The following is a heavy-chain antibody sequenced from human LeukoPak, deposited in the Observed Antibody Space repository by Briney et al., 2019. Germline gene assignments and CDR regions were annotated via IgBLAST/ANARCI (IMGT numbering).Heavy chain of an antibody. CDR2: ISSSSSYT. D-gene: IGHD5-12*01. V-gene: IGHV3-11*06. CDR1: GFTFSDYC. J-gene: IGHJ4*02. CDR3: ARSPGGGGYSGYEDFDY. Sequence: GGSLRLSCAASGFTFSDYCMSWIRQAPGKGLEWVSYISSSSSYTNYADSVKGRFTISRDNAKNSLYLQMNSLRAEDTAVYYCARSPGGGGYSGYEDFDYWGQGTLVTVSS.